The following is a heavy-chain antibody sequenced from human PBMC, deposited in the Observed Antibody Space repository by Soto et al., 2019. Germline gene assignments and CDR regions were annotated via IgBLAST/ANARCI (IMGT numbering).Heavy chain of an antibody. CDR2: ISGSGGST. Sequence: GGSLRLSCAASGFTFSSYAMSWVRQAPGKGLEWVSAISGSGGSTYYADSVKGRFTISRDNSKNTLYLQMNSLRAEDTAVYYCAKPHLKVVVAASVDYWRQGTLVTVSS. CDR3: AKPHLKVVVAASVDY. CDR1: GFTFSSYA. D-gene: IGHD2-15*01. V-gene: IGHV3-23*01. J-gene: IGHJ4*02.